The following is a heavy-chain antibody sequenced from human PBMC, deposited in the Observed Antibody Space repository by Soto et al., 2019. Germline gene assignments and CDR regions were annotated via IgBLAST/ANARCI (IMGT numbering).Heavy chain of an antibody. J-gene: IGHJ5*02. V-gene: IGHV3-23*01. Sequence: EVQLLESGGGLVKPGGSLRLSCAASGFAFGRYALSWVRQAPGKGLEWVSAMGGSVDSKSYADSVKGRFTISRDDPKNTLFLEMNSLRPEDTAIYFCARDLISGWYDNWGQGTLVTVSS. CDR2: MGGSVDSK. D-gene: IGHD6-19*01. CDR3: ARDLISGWYDN. CDR1: GFAFGRYA.